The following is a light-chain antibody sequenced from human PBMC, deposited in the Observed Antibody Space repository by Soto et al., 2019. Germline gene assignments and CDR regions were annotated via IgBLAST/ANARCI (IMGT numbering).Light chain of an antibody. J-gene: IGLJ2*01. CDR3: GTWDSSLSAGV. CDR1: SSNIENNY. V-gene: IGLV1-51*01. CDR2: DNN. Sequence: QSVLTQPPSVSAAPGQKVTISCSGSSSNIENNYVSWYQQFPGTAPKLLIYDNNKRPSGIPDRFSGSKSGTSATLGITGLQTGDEAEYYRGTWDSSLSAGVFGGGTKLTVL.